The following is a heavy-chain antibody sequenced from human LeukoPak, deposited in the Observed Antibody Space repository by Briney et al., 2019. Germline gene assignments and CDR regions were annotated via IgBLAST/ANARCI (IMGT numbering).Heavy chain of an antibody. CDR3: ARDVSYDFWSGYYYFDY. V-gene: IGHV3-21*01. CDR1: GFTFSSYS. J-gene: IGHJ4*02. D-gene: IGHD3-3*01. CDR2: ISSSSSYI. Sequence: GGSLRLSCAASGFTFSSYSMNWVRQAPGKGLEWVSSISSSSSYIYYADSVKGRFTISRDNAKNSLYLQMNSLRAEDTAVYYCARDVSYDFWSGYYYFDYWGQGTLVTVSS.